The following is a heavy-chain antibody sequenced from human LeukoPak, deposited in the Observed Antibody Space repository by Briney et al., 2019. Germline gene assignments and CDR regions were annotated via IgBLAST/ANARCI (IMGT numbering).Heavy chain of an antibody. J-gene: IGHJ3*02. CDR3: ASCRLVINAFDI. CDR1: GGSISSSSYY. Sequence: SETLSLTCTDSGGSISSSSYYRGWIRQPPGKGLEWIGSIYYSGSTYYNPSLKSRVTISVDTSKNQFSLKLSSVTAADTAVYYCASCRLVINAFDIWGQGTMVTVSS. V-gene: IGHV4-39*07. D-gene: IGHD3-22*01. CDR2: IYYSGST.